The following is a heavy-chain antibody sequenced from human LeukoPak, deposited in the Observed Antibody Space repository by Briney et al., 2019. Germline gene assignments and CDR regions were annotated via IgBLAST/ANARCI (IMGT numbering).Heavy chain of an antibody. Sequence: GGSLRLSCAASGFTFSSYGMHWVRQAPGKGLEWVAVISYDGNNKYYADSVKGRFTISRDNSKNTLYLQINSLRAEDTAVYYCANHHSNYEGMDVWGQGTTVTVSS. CDR2: ISYDGNNK. J-gene: IGHJ6*02. CDR3: ANHHSNYEGMDV. CDR1: GFTFSSYG. D-gene: IGHD4-11*01. V-gene: IGHV3-30*18.